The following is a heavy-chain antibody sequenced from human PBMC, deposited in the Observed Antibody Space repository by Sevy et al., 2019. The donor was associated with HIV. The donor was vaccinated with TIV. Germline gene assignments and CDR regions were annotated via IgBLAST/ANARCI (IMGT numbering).Heavy chain of an antibody. CDR1: GYTFTGYY. Sequence: ASVKVSCKASGYTFTGYYMHWVRQAPGQGLEWMGLINPNSGGTNYAQKFQGRVTMTRDTSISTAYMELSRLRSDDTAVYYCASYDFWSGYATGNYGMDVWGQVTTVTVSS. J-gene: IGHJ6*02. CDR2: INPNSGGT. V-gene: IGHV1-2*02. CDR3: ASYDFWSGYATGNYGMDV. D-gene: IGHD3-3*01.